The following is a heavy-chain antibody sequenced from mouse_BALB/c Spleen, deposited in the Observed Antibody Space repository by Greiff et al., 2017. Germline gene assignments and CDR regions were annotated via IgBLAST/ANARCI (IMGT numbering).Heavy chain of an antibody. D-gene: IGHD1-1*01. CDR3: TRGDYGSRYFDV. V-gene: IGHV5-6-4*01. CDR1: GFTFSSYT. CDR2: ISSGGSYT. J-gene: IGHJ1*01. Sequence: EVQLVESGGGLVKPGGSLKLSCAASGFTFSSYTMSWVRQTPEKRLEWVATISSGGSYTYYPDSVKGRFTISRDNAKNTLYLQMSSLKSEDTAMYYCTRGDYGSRYFDVWGAGTTVTVSS.